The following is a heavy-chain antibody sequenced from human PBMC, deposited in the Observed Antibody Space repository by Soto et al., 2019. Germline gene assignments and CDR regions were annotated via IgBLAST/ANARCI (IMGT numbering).Heavy chain of an antibody. CDR1: GGSISSGDYY. J-gene: IGHJ4*02. V-gene: IGHV4-30-4*01. CDR3: ATESGSTYGYFDY. CDR2: ISNSGST. Sequence: KPSETLSLTCTVSGGSISSGDYYWSWIRQSPGKGLEWIGYISNSGSTGYNPSLKTRLSMSVDRSKNQFTLRLTSVTAADTAVYFCATESGSTYGYFDYWGQGTQVTVSS. D-gene: IGHD5-18*01.